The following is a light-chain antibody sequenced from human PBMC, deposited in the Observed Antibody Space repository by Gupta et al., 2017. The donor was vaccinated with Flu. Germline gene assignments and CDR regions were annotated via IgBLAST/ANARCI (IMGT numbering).Light chain of an antibody. CDR2: DAS. V-gene: IGKV3-20*01. J-gene: IGKJ1*01. CDR1: QSVSSRY. Sequence: EIVLTQSPGTLSLSPGERATLSCRASQSVSSRYLAWYQQKPGQAPRLLIYDASRRATGIPDRFSGSVYGTDFTLTSSRREPEDFAVYYCQEYGSSRTFGQGTKVEIK. CDR3: QEYGSSRT.